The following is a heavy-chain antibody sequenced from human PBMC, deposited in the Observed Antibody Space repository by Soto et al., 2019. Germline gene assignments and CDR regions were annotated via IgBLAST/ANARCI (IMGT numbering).Heavy chain of an antibody. V-gene: IGHV4-39*01. CDR3: ARRYSSSLAVSWFDP. CDR1: VGSISSSSYY. J-gene: IGHJ5*02. D-gene: IGHD6-6*01. CDR2: IYYSGST. Sequence: QLQLQESGPGLVKPSETLSLTCTVSVGSISSSSYYWGWIRKPPGKGLEWIGSIYYSGSTYYNPSLKSRVTISVDTSKNQFSLKLSSVTAADTAVYYCARRYSSSLAVSWFDPWGQGTLVTVSS.